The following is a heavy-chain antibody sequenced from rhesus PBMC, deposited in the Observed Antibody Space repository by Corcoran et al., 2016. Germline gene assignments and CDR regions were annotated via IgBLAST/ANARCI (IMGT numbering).Heavy chain of an antibody. V-gene: IGHV4-169*02. D-gene: IGHD6-25*01. J-gene: IGHJ4*01. CDR3: ASEGIAAADY. CDR1: GGSISSSY. CDR2: IYGSRSST. Sequence: QLQLQESGPGLVKPSETLSVTCAVSGGSISSSYWSWIRQAPGKGLEWIGYIYGSRSSTNYNPSLKCRVTLSVATSKNQLSLKLSSVTAADTAVYYCASEGIAAADYWGQGVLVTVSS.